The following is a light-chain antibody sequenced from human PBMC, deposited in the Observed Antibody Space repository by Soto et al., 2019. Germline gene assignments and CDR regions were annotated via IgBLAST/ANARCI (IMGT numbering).Light chain of an antibody. CDR3: QRSYRTPT. J-gene: IGKJ5*01. CDR1: QSISSF. Sequence: DFKMTQSPSPLSATVGDRVTITCRASQSISSFLTWYQQKPGKAPKLLICATSILLSGVLSRFSGSGSGTDYTLTISRLQPDYFATYYCQRSYRTPTFGQGTRLEI. CDR2: ATS. V-gene: IGKV1-39*01.